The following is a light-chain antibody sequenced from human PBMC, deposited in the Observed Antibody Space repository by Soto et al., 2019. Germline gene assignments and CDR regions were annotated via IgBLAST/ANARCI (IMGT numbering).Light chain of an antibody. CDR2: GAS. CDR3: QQYGSSPRT. V-gene: IGKV3-20*01. Sequence: EIVLTQSPGTLSLSPGERATLSCRASQSVSSSYLAWYQQKPGQAPRLLIYGASSRATGIPDRFSGSGSGTDFTLTISRLEPEDFALYYCQQYGSSPRTLGQGTKVDI. CDR1: QSVSSSY. J-gene: IGKJ1*01.